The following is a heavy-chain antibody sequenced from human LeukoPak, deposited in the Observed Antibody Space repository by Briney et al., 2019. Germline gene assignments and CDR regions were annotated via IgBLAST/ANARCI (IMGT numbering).Heavy chain of an antibody. CDR2: IYPGDSDT. CDR3: ARLIDYYDSSGYYLDY. V-gene: IGHV5-51*01. CDR1: GYSFTSYW. J-gene: IGHJ4*02. Sequence: GESLKISCKGSGYSFTSYWIGWVRQMPGKGLEWMGIIYPGDSDTRYSPSFQGQVTISADKSISTAYLQWSSLKASDTAMYYRARLIDYYDSSGYYLDYWGQGTLVTVSS. D-gene: IGHD3-22*01.